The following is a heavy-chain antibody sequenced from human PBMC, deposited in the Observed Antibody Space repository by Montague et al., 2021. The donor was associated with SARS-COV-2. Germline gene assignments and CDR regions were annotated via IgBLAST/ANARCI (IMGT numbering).Heavy chain of an antibody. CDR2: IDWDDDT. CDR3: ARMRRRGGSVFDDPFDI. D-gene: IGHD2-15*01. Sequence: VKPTQTLTLTCTFSGFSLTTSGMSVTWIRQPPGKALEWLARIDWDDDTYYGTSLETRLTLSKDTSKNQVALTMTNVGPADTGTYFCARMRRRGGSVFDDPFDIWGQGTIVTVS. J-gene: IGHJ3*02. V-gene: IGHV2-70*11. CDR1: GFSLTTSGMS.